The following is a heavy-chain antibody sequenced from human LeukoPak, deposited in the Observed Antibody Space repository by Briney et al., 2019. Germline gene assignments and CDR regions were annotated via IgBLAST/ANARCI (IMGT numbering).Heavy chain of an antibody. D-gene: IGHD2-2*01. J-gene: IGHJ4*02. CDR1: GGSISSSSYY. CDR3: ARDHSAAITY. V-gene: IGHV4-39*07. CDR2: IYYSGST. Sequence: SETLSLTCTVSGGSISSSSYYWGWIRQPPGKGLEWIGTIYYSGSTYYNPSLKSRVTISVDTSKNQFSLKLSSVTAADTAVYYCARDHSAAITYWGQGTLVTVSS.